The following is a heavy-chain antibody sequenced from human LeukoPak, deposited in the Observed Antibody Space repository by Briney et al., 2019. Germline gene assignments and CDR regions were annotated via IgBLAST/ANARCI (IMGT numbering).Heavy chain of an antibody. J-gene: IGHJ5*02. V-gene: IGHV1-2*02. Sequence: ASVKVSCKASGYTFTGYYMHWVRQAPGQGLEWMGWINPNSGGTNYAQKFQGRVTMTRDTYISTTYMELSRLRSDDTAVYYCARDAFLAYCGGDCPPHNWFDPWGQGTLVTVSS. D-gene: IGHD2-21*01. CDR3: ARDAFLAYCGGDCPPHNWFDP. CDR2: INPNSGGT. CDR1: GYTFTGYY.